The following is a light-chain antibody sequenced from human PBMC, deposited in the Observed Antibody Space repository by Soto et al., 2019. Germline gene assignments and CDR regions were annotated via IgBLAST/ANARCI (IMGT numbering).Light chain of an antibody. CDR3: QSYDSSLSSVV. J-gene: IGLJ2*01. Sequence: QSVLTQPPSVSGAPGQRVTISCTGSSSNIGAGYDVHWYQRLPGTAPKLLIYGNSNRPSGVPDRFSGSKSGTSASLAITGLQAEDEADYYCQSYDSSLSSVVFGGGTQLTVL. CDR2: GNS. CDR1: SSNIGAGYD. V-gene: IGLV1-40*01.